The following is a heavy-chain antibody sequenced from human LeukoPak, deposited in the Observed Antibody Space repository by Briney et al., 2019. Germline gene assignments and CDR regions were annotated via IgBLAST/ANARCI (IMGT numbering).Heavy chain of an antibody. D-gene: IGHD6-19*01. J-gene: IGHJ5*02. CDR3: ARNLGIAVAGTVGWFDP. Sequence: SVKVSCKASGGTFSSYAISWVRQAPGQGLEWMGGIIPIFGTANYAQKFQGRVTITADESTSTAYMELSSLRSEDTAVYYCARNLGIAVAGTVGWFDPWGQGTLVTVSS. CDR1: GGTFSSYA. V-gene: IGHV1-69*13. CDR2: IIPIFGTA.